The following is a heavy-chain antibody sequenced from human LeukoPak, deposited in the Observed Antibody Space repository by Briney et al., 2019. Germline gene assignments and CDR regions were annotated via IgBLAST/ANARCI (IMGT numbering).Heavy chain of an antibody. D-gene: IGHD1-7*01. J-gene: IGHJ5*02. CDR3: ARDSGAFTGTTYWFDP. CDR2: IYYSGST. V-gene: IGHV4-31*03. CDR1: GGSISSGGYS. Sequence: SETLSLTCTVSGGSISSGGYSWSWIRQHPGKGLEWIGYIYYSGSTYYNPSLKSRVTISVDTSKNQFSLKLSSVTAADTAVYYCARDSGAFTGTTYWFDPWGQGTLVTVSS.